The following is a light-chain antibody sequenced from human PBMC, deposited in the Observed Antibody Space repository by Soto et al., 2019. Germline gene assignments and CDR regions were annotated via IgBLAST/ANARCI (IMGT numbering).Light chain of an antibody. CDR2: EVS. CDR1: QSLLFFNGITY. V-gene: IGKV2-30*01. Sequence: EVVLTQSPLSLPVTIGQPATVSCRSSQSLLFFNGITYLTWFHQRPGQPPRRLISEVSNRDSGVPGRFSGSGSGTDFTLKISRVEAEDVGLFYCMQGTHWPLTFGGGTRVEIK. J-gene: IGKJ4*01. CDR3: MQGTHWPLT.